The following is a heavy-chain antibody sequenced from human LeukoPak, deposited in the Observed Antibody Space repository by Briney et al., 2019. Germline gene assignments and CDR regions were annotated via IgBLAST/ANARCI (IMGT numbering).Heavy chain of an antibody. V-gene: IGHV4-38-2*02. CDR2: IYRSGST. D-gene: IGHD3-3*01. CDR1: GYSISSGYY. J-gene: IGHJ4*02. CDR3: ACITIFGVVTQFDY. Sequence: SETLSLTCTVSGYSISSGYYWGWIRQPPGKGLEWIGSIYRSGSTYYNPSLKSRVTISVDTSKNQFSLKLSSVTAADTAVYYCACITIFGVVTQFDYWGQGTLVTVSS.